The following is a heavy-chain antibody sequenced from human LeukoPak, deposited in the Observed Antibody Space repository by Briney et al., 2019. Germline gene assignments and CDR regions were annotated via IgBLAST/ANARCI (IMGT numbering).Heavy chain of an antibody. D-gene: IGHD3-22*01. J-gene: IGHJ4*02. CDR2: TSSDLNVK. V-gene: IGHV3-30-3*01. CDR3: ARDTSSGYSYYFDY. CDR1: GFTFRNYV. Sequence: GGSLRLSCAASGFTFRNYVIHWVRQAPGKGLEWVAVTSSDLNVKLYADSVKGRFTISRDNSKNTLYLQMNSLRAEDTAVYYCARDTSSGYSYYFDYWGQGTLVTVSS.